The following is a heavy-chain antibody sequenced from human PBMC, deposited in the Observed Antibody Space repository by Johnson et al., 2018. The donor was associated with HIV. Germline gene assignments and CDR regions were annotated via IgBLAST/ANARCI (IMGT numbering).Heavy chain of an antibody. CDR3: AKDLLGGNKGFDAFDI. Sequence: VLLVESGGGLVQPGRSPRLSCAASGFTFDDFAMHWVRQAPGKGLEWVSGISWNSNSIGYADSVKGRFTISRDNAKNSLYLQMNSLRAEDTALYYCAKDLLGGNKGFDAFDIGGQGTMVTVSS. V-gene: IGHV3-9*01. D-gene: IGHD4-23*01. CDR2: ISWNSNSI. CDR1: GFTFDDFA. J-gene: IGHJ3*02.